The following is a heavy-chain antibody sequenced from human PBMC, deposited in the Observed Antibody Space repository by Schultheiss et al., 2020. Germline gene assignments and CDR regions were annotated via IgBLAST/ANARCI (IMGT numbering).Heavy chain of an antibody. Sequence: SETLSLTCTVSGGSISSSSYYWGWIRQPPGKGLEWIGSIYYSGSTYYNPSLKSRVTMSVDSSRDQFSLKLSSVTAADTAVYYCARSWSSVTTAEIDYWGQGTLVTVSS. CDR2: IYYSGST. J-gene: IGHJ4*02. CDR3: ARSWSSVTTAEIDY. D-gene: IGHD4-17*01. CDR1: GGSISSSSYY. V-gene: IGHV4-39*07.